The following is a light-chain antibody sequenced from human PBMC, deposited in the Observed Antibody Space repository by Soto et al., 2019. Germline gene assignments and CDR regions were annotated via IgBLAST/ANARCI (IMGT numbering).Light chain of an antibody. CDR2: AVN. V-gene: IGLV2-14*01. CDR3: SSNASDNTVV. CDR1: NSDVGRCNF. Sequence: QSALTQPASVSGSPGQSITISCTGANSDVGRCNFVSWYQQHPGKAPKFIISAVNNRPSGVSNRFSASKSGNTASLTISGLQAEDEADYYCSSNASDNTVVFGGGTKVIVL. J-gene: IGLJ2*01.